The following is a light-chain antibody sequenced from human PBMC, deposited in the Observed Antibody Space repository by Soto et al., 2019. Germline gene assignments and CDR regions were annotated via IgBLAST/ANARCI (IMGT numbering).Light chain of an antibody. CDR3: QQYNSYS. Sequence: DIQMTQSPSSLSVSVGYRVTITCRASQSISSYLNWYQQKPGKAPKLLIYAASSLQSGVPSRFSGSGSGTEFTLTISSLQPDDFATYYCQQYNSYSFGQGTKVDIK. CDR1: QSISSY. J-gene: IGKJ1*01. CDR2: AAS. V-gene: IGKV1-39*01.